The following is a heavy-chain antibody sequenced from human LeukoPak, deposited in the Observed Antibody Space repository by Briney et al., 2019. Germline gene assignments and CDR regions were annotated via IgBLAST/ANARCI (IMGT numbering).Heavy chain of an antibody. J-gene: IGHJ4*02. CDR2: IGSSGDIT. V-gene: IGHV3-23*01. CDR3: AKDADGSGWYVDYFDY. Sequence: PGGSLRLSCAASGFTFSSYAMSWVRQAPGMVLEWVSSIGSSGDITYYADSLKGRFTISRDNSKNTLYLQMTSLRAEDTAVYYCAKDADGSGWYVDYFDYWGQGTLVTVSS. D-gene: IGHD6-19*01. CDR1: GFTFSSYA.